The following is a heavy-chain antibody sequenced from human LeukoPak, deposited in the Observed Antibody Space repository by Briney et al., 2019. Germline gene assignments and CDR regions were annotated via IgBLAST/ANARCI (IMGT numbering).Heavy chain of an antibody. CDR1: GFTFGDYA. CDR3: TREQEKLLWFGELFYYYGMDV. Sequence: PGGSLRLSCTASGFTFGDYAMSWVRQAPGRGLEWVGFIRSKAYGGTTEYAASVKGRFTISRDDSKSIAYLQMNSLKTEDTAVYYCTREQEKLLWFGELFYYYGMDVWGQGTTVTVSS. J-gene: IGHJ6*02. CDR2: IRSKAYGGTT. V-gene: IGHV3-49*04. D-gene: IGHD3-10*01.